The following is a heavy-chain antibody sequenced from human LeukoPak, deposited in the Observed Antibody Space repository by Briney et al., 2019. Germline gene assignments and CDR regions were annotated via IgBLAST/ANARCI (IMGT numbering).Heavy chain of an antibody. Sequence: SETLSLTCTVSGGSISSSSYYWGWIRQPPGKGLEWIGSIYYSGSTCYNPSLKSRVTISVDTSKNQFSLKLSSVTAADTAVYYCARRLYGGSYHHFDYWGQGTLVTVSS. CDR1: GGSISSSSYY. CDR2: IYYSGST. V-gene: IGHV4-39*01. CDR3: ARRLYGGSYHHFDY. J-gene: IGHJ4*02. D-gene: IGHD1-26*01.